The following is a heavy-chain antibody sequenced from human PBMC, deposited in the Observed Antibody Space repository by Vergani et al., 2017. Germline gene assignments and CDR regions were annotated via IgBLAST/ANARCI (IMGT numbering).Heavy chain of an antibody. J-gene: IGHJ4*02. CDR3: AREERSNTSPFVVD. CDR2: ISGHGDRT. CDR1: GFTFSNSA. V-gene: IGHV3-23*01. Sequence: EVHLLESGVGQVEAGGSLRLSCVASGFTFSNSAMSWVRQTSGKGLEWVSAISGHGDRTYYADSVKGRFTISRDNSKNTVYLQMNSLKAEDRATYYCAREERSNTSPFVVDWGQGTLVTV. D-gene: IGHD2/OR15-2a*01.